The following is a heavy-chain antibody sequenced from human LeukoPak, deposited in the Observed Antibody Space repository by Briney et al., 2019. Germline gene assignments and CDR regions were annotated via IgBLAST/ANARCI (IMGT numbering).Heavy chain of an antibody. V-gene: IGHV3-20*04. J-gene: IGHJ4*02. Sequence: QSGGSLRLPCAASGFTFDDYGMSWVRQAPGKGLEWVSGINWNGGSTGYADSVKGRFTISRDNAKNSLYLQMNSLRAEDTALYYCARDGGSGTGYFDYWGQGTLVTVSS. CDR1: GFTFDDYG. CDR3: ARDGGSGTGYFDY. CDR2: INWNGGST. D-gene: IGHD1-26*01.